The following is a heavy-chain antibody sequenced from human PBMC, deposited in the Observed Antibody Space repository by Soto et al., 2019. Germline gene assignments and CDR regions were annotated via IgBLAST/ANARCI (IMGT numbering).Heavy chain of an antibody. CDR1: GFTFSSYS. CDR2: ISSSSSYI. D-gene: IGHD6-13*01. J-gene: IGHJ3*02. CDR3: ARGMLVQDAFDT. Sequence: GGSLRLSCAASGFTFSSYSMNWVRQAPGKGLEWVSSISSSSSYIYYADSVKGRFTISRDNTKNSLYLQMNSLRAEDTAVYYCARGMLVQDAFDTWGQGTMVTVPS. V-gene: IGHV3-21*01.